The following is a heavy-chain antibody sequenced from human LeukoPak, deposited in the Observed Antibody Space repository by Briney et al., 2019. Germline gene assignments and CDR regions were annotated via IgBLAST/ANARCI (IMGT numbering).Heavy chain of an antibody. CDR1: GSSFTTYW. V-gene: IGHV5-51*01. CDR3: AWRKYFSTWFEP. CDR2: IYPTTSET. D-gene: IGHD1-14*01. Sequence: GESLKISCQGSGSSFTTYWIGWVRQMPGKGLEWMGIIYPTTSETQYTPPFQGQVTISVDKSTSTAYLQWSSLEASDTAMYYCAWRKYFSTWFEPWGQGILVTVSS. J-gene: IGHJ5*02.